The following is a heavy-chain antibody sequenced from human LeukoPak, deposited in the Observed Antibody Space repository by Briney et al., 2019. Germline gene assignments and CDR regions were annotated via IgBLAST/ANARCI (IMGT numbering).Heavy chain of an antibody. CDR3: ATEYCSSTSCYLNYYYGMDV. CDR1: GFTFSSYA. Sequence: GRSLRLSCAASGFTFSSYAMHWVRQAPGKGLEWVAVISYDGSNKYYADSVKGRFTISRDNSKNTLYLQTNSLRAEDTAVYYCATEYCSSTSCYLNYYYGMDVWGQGTTVTVSS. V-gene: IGHV3-30-3*01. J-gene: IGHJ6*02. CDR2: ISYDGSNK. D-gene: IGHD2-2*01.